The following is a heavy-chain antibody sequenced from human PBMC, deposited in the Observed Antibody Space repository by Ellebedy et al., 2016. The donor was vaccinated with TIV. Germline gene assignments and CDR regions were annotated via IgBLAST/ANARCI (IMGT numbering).Heavy chain of an antibody. V-gene: IGHV4-61*01. D-gene: IGHD1-1*01. J-gene: IGHJ5*02. Sequence: SETLSLTCTVSGGSVSSGSYYWSWIRQPPGKGLEWIGYIYYSGSTNYNPSLKSRVTISVDTSKNQFSLKLSSVTAADTAVYYCAHTTPTSGFDPWGQGTLVTVSS. CDR2: IYYSGST. CDR3: AHTTPTSGFDP. CDR1: GGSVSSGSYY.